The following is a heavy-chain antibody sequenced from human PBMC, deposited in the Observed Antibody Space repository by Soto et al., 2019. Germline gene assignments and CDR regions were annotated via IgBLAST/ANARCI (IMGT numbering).Heavy chain of an antibody. CDR1: GFSLSTRGVG. V-gene: IGHV2-5*02. J-gene: IGHJ4*02. CDR2: IFWDDDK. Sequence: QITLKESGPTLVKPTQTLTLTCSFSGFSLSTRGVGVGWIRQPPERALEWLALIFWDDDKWYSPSLRSRLTITEDTSKNQVVLTTTNMDPVDTATYYCAHRSRGYAYYFDQWGPGTLVTVSS. D-gene: IGHD5-12*01. CDR3: AHRSRGYAYYFDQ.